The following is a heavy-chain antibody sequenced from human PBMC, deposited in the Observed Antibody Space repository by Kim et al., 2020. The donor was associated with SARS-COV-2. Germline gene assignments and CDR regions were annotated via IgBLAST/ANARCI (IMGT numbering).Heavy chain of an antibody. V-gene: IGHV4-39*01. CDR3: SRLRRIWDNRMDS. CDR1: GDSISSSTYY. D-gene: IGHD3-10*01. J-gene: IGHJ5*02. Sequence: SETLSLTCTVSGDSISSSTYYWGWIRQPTGKGLEWIGTIYYTGSTYYNPSLKSRVTITADMSNNQFSLKLSSVTAADTALYYCSRLRRIWDNRMDSWGQG. CDR2: IYYTGST.